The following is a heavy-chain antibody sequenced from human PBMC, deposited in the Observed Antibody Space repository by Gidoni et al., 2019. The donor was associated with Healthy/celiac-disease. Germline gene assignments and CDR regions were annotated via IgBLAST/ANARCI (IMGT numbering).Heavy chain of an antibody. D-gene: IGHD4-4*01. CDR1: GFPFSNAW. CDR3: TTNLYTVTTGLEGYYYYYYYMDV. CDR2: IKSKTDGGTT. J-gene: IGHJ6*03. Sequence: EVQLVESGGGLVKPGGSLRLSCAASGFPFSNAWMRWVRQAPGKGLEWVGRIKSKTDGGTTDYAAPVKGRFTISRDDSKNTLYLQMNSLKTEDTAVYYCTTNLYTVTTGLEGYYYYYYYMDVWGKGTTVTVSS. V-gene: IGHV3-15*01.